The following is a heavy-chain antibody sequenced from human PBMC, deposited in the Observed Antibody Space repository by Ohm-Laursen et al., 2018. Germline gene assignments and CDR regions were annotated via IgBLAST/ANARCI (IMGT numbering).Heavy chain of an antibody. Sequence: SLRLSCAASGFTFIDYDMSWIRQTPGNGLEWLSYITSGGGIIYSADSVKGRFTISRDNDEDTLYLQMNSLRAEDTAIYYCARHDSSDSPSHYYYYTMDVWGQGTTVTVSS. J-gene: IGHJ6*02. CDR3: ARHDSSDSPSHYYYYTMDV. CDR2: ITSGGGII. V-gene: IGHV3-11*01. CDR1: GFTFIDYD. D-gene: IGHD3-22*01.